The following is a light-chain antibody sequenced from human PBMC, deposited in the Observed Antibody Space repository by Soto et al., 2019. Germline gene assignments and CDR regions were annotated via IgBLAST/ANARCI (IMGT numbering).Light chain of an antibody. CDR2: GAS. J-gene: IGKJ1*01. Sequence: IVLTQTPSSLSFSPXETANLSSSASQSVSSSYLAWYQQKPGQAPRLLIYGASSRATGIPDRFSGSGSGTDFTLTISRLEPEDFAVYYCQQDGSSPKTFGQGTKVDIK. V-gene: IGKV3-20*01. CDR1: QSVSSSY. CDR3: QQDGSSPKT.